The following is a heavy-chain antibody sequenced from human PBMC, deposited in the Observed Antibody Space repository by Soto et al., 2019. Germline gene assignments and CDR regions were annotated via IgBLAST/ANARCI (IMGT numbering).Heavy chain of an antibody. V-gene: IGHV5-10-1*01. D-gene: IGHD3-9*01. Sequence: GESLKISCKGSGYSFTNYWISWVRQMPGKGLEWMGRIDPSDSYTNYSPSFQGHVTISADKSISTAYLQWSSLKASDTAMYYCARQGPLQEYDILAPVITDHAFSIWGQGTMVPVSS. CDR1: GYSFTNYW. J-gene: IGHJ3*02. CDR3: ARQGPLQEYDILAPVITDHAFSI. CDR2: IDPSDSYT.